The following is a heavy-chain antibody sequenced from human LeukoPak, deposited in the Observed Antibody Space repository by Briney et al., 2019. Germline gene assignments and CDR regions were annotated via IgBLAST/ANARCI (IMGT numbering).Heavy chain of an antibody. CDR1: GFTFDEHG. D-gene: IGHD3-22*01. J-gene: IGHJ4*02. Sequence: PGGSLRLSCAASGFTFDEHGMSWVRQAPGKGLEWVSGINWNSGSTGYADSVKGRFTISRDNAKNSLYLQMNSLRGEDTALYYCARGGYYYDNSGYFQDYWGQGTLVTVSS. CDR3: ARGGYYYDNSGYFQDY. V-gene: IGHV3-20*04. CDR2: INWNSGST.